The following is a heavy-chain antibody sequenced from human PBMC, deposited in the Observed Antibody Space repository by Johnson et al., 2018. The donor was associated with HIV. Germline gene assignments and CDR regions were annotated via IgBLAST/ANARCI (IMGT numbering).Heavy chain of an antibody. CDR3: ARDPRRTGGVPVAFDI. CDR2: IGTAGDT. J-gene: IGHJ3*02. Sequence: VQLVESGGGLVQPGGSLRLSCAASGFTFSSYDMHWVRQATGKGLEWVSAIGTAGDTYYPGSVKGRFTISRDNSKNTLYLQMNNLRAEDTAVYYCARDPRRTGGVPVAFDIWDQGTMVTVSS. CDR1: GFTFSSYD. V-gene: IGHV3-13*01. D-gene: IGHD2-8*02.